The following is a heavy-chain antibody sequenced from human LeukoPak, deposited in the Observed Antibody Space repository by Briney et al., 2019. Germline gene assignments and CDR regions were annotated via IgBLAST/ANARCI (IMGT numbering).Heavy chain of an antibody. V-gene: IGHV3-23*01. CDR3: AKKEAMIRGVPYYYDF. CDR2: ISGSGDDT. D-gene: IGHD3-10*01. J-gene: IGHJ4*02. Sequence: PGGSLRLSCSASGFTFSSYVMTWVRQAQGRGLEWVSAISGSGDDTYYADSVKGRFTISRDNSKNTLYLQMNSLRAEDTAVYYCAKKEAMIRGVPYYYDFWGQGTLVTVSS. CDR1: GFTFSSYV.